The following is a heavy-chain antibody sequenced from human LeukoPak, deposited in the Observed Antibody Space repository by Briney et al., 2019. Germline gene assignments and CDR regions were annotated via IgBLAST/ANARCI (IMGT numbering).Heavy chain of an antibody. CDR1: GYTFTSYG. CDR2: INPNSGVT. J-gene: IGHJ6*03. CDR3: AKDRYGDYEAPFHYYMDA. V-gene: IGHV1-2*02. D-gene: IGHD5-12*01. Sequence: ASVKVCCKASGYTFTSYGIHWVRQAPGQGLEWVGWINPNSGVTNYAQKLQGRVTITRDTSIDTAYMQLSRLRSDDTAVYYCAKDRYGDYEAPFHYYMDAWGRGTTVTVSS.